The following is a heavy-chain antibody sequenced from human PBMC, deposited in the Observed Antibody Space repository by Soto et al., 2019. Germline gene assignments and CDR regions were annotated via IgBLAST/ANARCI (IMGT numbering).Heavy chain of an antibody. CDR1: GFTFGDYA. CDR2: IRSKAYGGTT. Sequence: SLRLSCTASGFTFGDYAMSWFRQAPGKGLEWVGFIRSKAYGGTTEYAASVKGRFTISRDDSKSIAYLQMNSLKTEDTAVYYCTRDQWCSGGSCYSSIDYWGQGTLVTVSS. D-gene: IGHD2-15*01. V-gene: IGHV3-49*03. CDR3: TRDQWCSGGSCYSSIDY. J-gene: IGHJ4*02.